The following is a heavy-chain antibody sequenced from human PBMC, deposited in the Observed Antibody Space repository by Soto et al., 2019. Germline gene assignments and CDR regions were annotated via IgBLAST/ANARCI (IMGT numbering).Heavy chain of an antibody. CDR3: AREGDGYNFGY. J-gene: IGHJ4*02. CDR2: IIPIFGTT. V-gene: IGHV1-69*13. D-gene: IGHD5-12*01. CDR1: GGTFSSYA. Sequence: QVQLVQSGAEVKKPGSSVKVSCTASGGTFSSYALSWVRQAPGQGLEWMGRIIPIFGTTNYAQKFQGRVTITADESTSTAYMELSRLGSEDTAVYYCAREGDGYNFGYWGQGTLVIVSS.